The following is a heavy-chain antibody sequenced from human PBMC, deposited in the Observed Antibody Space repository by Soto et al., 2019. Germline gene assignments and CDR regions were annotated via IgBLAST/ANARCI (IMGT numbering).Heavy chain of an antibody. CDR1: GGSISSSSYY. V-gene: IGHV4-39*01. CDR2: IYYSGST. J-gene: IGHJ4*02. Sequence: QLQLQESGPGLVKPSETLSLTCTVSGGSISSSSYYWGWIRQPPGKGLEWIGSIYYSGSTYYNPSLKSRVTISVDTSKNQFSLKLSSVTAADTAVYYCVTHLGYSYGYFFDYWGQGTLVTVSS. CDR3: VTHLGYSYGYFFDY. D-gene: IGHD5-18*01.